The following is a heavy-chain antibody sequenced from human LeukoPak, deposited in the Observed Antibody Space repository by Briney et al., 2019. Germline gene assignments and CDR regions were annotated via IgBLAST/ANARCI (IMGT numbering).Heavy chain of an antibody. V-gene: IGHV3-23*01. CDR1: GFTFSSYA. CDR2: ISGSGGST. D-gene: IGHD1-20*01. Sequence: GGSLRLSCAASGFTFSSYAMSWVRQAPGKGLEWVSAISGSGGSTYYADSVKGRFTISRDNSKNTLYLQMNSLRAEDTAVYYCAKGERITGTTSTDYWGQETLVTVSS. CDR3: AKGERITGTTSTDY. J-gene: IGHJ4*02.